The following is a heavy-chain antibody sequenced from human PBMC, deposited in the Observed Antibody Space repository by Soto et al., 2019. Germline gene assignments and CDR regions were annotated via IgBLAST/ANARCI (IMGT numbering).Heavy chain of an antibody. V-gene: IGHV3-30*18. J-gene: IGHJ4*02. CDR3: AKSLGRRGGFPLDY. Sequence: GGSLRLSCAASGFTFSSYGMHWVRQAPGKGLEWVAVISYDGSNKYYADSVKGRFTISRDNSKNTLYLQMNSLRAEDTAVYYCAKSLGRRGGFPLDYWGQGTLVTVSS. CDR1: GFTFSSYG. D-gene: IGHD3-10*01. CDR2: ISYDGSNK.